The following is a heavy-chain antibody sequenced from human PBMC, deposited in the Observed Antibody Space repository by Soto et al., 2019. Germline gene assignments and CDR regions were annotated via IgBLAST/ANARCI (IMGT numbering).Heavy chain of an antibody. Sequence: EVQLVESGGGLVKPGGSLRLSCAASGFTFSSYSMNWVRQAPGKVLEWVSSISSSSSYIYYADSVKGRFTISRDNAKNSLYLQMNSLRAEDTAVYYCARAHYYDSSGYYYYFDYWGQGSLVTVSS. D-gene: IGHD3-22*01. CDR3: ARAHYYDSSGYYYYFDY. CDR2: ISSSSSYI. V-gene: IGHV3-21*01. CDR1: GFTFSSYS. J-gene: IGHJ4*02.